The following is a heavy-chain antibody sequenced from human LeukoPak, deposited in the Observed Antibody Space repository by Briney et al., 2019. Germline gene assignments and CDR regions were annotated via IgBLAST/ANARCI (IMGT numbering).Heavy chain of an antibody. CDR3: ARGESFAFDV. V-gene: IGHV4-39*01. CDR1: GGSISSSSYY. CDR2: IYYSGST. Sequence: PSETLSLTCTVSGGSISSSSYYWGWIRQPPGKGLEWIVSIYYSGSTYYNPSLKSRVTISVDTSKNQFSLKLSSVTAADTAVYYCARGESFAFDVWGQGTMVTVSS. J-gene: IGHJ3*01.